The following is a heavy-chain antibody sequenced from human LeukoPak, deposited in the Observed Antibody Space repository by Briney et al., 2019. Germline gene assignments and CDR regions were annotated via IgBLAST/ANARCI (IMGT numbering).Heavy chain of an antibody. J-gene: IGHJ4*02. CDR1: GFTFSSYE. D-gene: IGHD3-9*01. Sequence: GGSLRLSCAASGFTFSSYEMNWVRQAPGKGLEWVSYISSSGNTIYYADSVKGRFTISRDNAKNSLSLQMNSLRAEDTAVYYCARDQWSGLDILTGARSDYWGQGTLVTVSS. V-gene: IGHV3-48*03. CDR3: ARDQWSGLDILTGARSDY. CDR2: ISSSGNTI.